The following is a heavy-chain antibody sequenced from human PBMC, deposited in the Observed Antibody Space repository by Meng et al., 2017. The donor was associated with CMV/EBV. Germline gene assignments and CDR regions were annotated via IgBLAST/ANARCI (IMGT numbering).Heavy chain of an antibody. CDR2: ISHSGNT. D-gene: IGHD2-8*02. Sequence: GSLRLSCAVSGGSISNSLWWSWVRQPPGKGLEWIGEISHSGNTKYNPSLQSRVTISADKTKKDFSLKLTSMTAADTGVYFCARSPGFWSLDYWGQGTLVTVSS. CDR3: ARSPGFWSLDY. J-gene: IGHJ4*02. CDR1: GGSISNSLW. V-gene: IGHV4-4*01.